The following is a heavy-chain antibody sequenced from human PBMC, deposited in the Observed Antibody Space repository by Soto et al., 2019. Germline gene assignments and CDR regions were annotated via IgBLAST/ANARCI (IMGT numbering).Heavy chain of an antibody. J-gene: IGHJ6*02. V-gene: IGHV1-8*01. CDR3: ARVCDFLLLLRSAGDTVV. CDR1: GYTFTSYD. D-gene: IGHD3-10*01. CDR2: MNPNSGNT. Sequence: ASVKVSCKASGYTFTSYDINWVRQATGQGLEWMGWMNPNSGNTGYAQKFQGRVTMTRNTSISTAYMELRSLRSDDTAVYYCARVCDFLLLLRSAGDTVVWCPGTTVTVSS.